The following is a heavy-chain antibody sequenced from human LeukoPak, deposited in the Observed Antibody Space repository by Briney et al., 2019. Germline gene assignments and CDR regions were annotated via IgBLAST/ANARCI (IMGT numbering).Heavy chain of an antibody. CDR1: GGSISSYY. V-gene: IGHV4-59*01. CDR3: ASCPMVRGAPIDY. J-gene: IGHJ4*02. D-gene: IGHD3-10*01. CDR2: IYYSGST. Sequence: SETLSLTCTVSGGSISSYYCSWIRQPPGKGLEWIGYIYYSGSTNYNPSLKSRVTISVDTSKNQFSLKLSSVTAADTAVYYCASCPMVRGAPIDYWGQGTLVTVSS.